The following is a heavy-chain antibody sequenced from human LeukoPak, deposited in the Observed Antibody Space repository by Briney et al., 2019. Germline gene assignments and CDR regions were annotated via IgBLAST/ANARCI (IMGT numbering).Heavy chain of an antibody. CDR1: GGSISSYY. V-gene: IGHV4-59*08. J-gene: IGHJ6*02. Sequence: PSETLSLTCTVSGGSISSYYWSWIRQPPGKGLEWIGYIYYSGSTNYHPSLKSRVTISVDTSKNQFSLKLSSVTAADTAVYYCARHGDRVLLWFGEIRNYYYYYGMDVWGQGTTVTVSS. CDR3: ARHGDRVLLWFGEIRNYYYYYGMDV. CDR2: IYYSGST. D-gene: IGHD3-10*01.